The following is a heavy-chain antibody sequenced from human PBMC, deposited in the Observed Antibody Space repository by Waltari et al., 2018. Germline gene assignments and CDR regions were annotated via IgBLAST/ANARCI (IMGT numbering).Heavy chain of an antibody. V-gene: IGHV7-4-1*02. CDR3: ARELLGGGAFDS. Sequence: QVQLVQSGSELKKPGASVQVSCKASGYTFPSHAMNWVRQAPGQGLEFMGWINTNTENPFYAQGFTGRFVFSLDTSASTAYMEINSLKAEDTAVYYCARELLGGGAFDSWGQGTLVTVSS. CDR1: GYTFPSHA. D-gene: IGHD3-16*01. CDR2: INTNTENP. J-gene: IGHJ4*02.